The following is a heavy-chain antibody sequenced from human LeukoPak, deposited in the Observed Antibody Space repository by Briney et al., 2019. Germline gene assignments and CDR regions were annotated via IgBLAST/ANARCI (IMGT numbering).Heavy chain of an antibody. Sequence: ASVKVSCKASGYTFTSYYMHWVRQAPGQGLEWMGIINPSGGSTSYAQKFQGRVTMTRDTSTSTVYMELSSLRSEDTAVYYCASSDTAYCDFWSGYYRYYYGMDVWGQGTTVTVSS. J-gene: IGHJ6*02. D-gene: IGHD3-3*01. V-gene: IGHV1-46*01. CDR1: GYTFTSYY. CDR2: INPSGGST. CDR3: ASSDTAYCDFWSGYYRYYYGMDV.